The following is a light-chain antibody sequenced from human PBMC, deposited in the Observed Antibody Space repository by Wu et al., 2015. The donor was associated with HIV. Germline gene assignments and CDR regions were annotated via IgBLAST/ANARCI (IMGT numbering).Light chain of an antibody. CDR1: QSVSSN. J-gene: IGKJ2*01. Sequence: EIVMTQSPATLSVSPGERATLSCRASQSVSSNVAWYQQKPGQAPRLLIYGASTRTTGISARFSGSGSGTEFTLTISSMQSEDFAVYFCQQYNNWPPFTFGLGDQAGDQT. V-gene: IGKV3-15*01. CDR3: QQYNNWPPFT. CDR2: GAS.